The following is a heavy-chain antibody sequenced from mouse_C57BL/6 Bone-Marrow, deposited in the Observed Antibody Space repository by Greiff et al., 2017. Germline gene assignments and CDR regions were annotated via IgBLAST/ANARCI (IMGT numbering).Heavy chain of an antibody. CDR1: GFTFSDYG. D-gene: IGHD1-1*01. CDR3: ARPYYGSSPWFAD. Sequence: DVMLVESGGGLVQPGGSLKLSCAASGFTFSDYGMAWVRQAPRQGPEWVAFISNLAYSIYYADTVTGRFTISRENAKNTLYLEMSSLRSEDTAMYYCARPYYGSSPWFADWGQGTLVTVSA. CDR2: ISNLAYSI. J-gene: IGHJ3*01. V-gene: IGHV5-15*01.